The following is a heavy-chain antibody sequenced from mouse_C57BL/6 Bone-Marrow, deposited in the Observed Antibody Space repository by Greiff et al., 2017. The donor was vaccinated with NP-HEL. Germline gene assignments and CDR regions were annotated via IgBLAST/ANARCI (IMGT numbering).Heavy chain of an antibody. D-gene: IGHD1-1*01. CDR3: ALPPYYGPYYYAMDY. Sequence: VQLQQPGAELVKPGASVQLSCKASGYTFTSYWMHWVKQRPGQGLEWIGMIHPNSGSTNYNEKFKSKATLTVDKSSSTAYMQLSSLTSEDSAVYYCALPPYYGPYYYAMDYWGQGTSVTVSS. J-gene: IGHJ4*01. V-gene: IGHV1-64*01. CDR1: GYTFTSYW. CDR2: IHPNSGST.